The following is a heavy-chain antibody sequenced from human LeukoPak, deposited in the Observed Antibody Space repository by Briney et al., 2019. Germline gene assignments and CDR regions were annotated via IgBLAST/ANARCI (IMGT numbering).Heavy chain of an antibody. CDR1: GGTFSSYA. V-gene: IGHV1-69*05. Sequence: ASVKVSCKASGGTFSSYAISWVRQAPGQGLEWMGRIIPIFGTANYAQKFQGRVTITTDESTSTAYMELSSLRSDDTAVFYCARGDYYDSSGYTYWGQGTLVTVSS. J-gene: IGHJ4*02. CDR2: IIPIFGTA. D-gene: IGHD3-22*01. CDR3: ARGDYYDSSGYTY.